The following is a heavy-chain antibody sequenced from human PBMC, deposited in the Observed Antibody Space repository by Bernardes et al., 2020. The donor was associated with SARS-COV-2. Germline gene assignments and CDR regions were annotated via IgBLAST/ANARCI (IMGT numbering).Heavy chain of an antibody. Sequence: SETLSLTCTVSGGSISSSSYYWGWIRQPPGKGLEWFGSIYYSGSTYYNPSLKSRVTISVDTSKNQFSLKLSSVTAADTAVYYCASGGYYDSSGYYGGFDYWGQGTLVTVSS. CDR3: ASGGYYDSSGYYGGFDY. CDR1: GGSISSSSYY. CDR2: IYYSGST. D-gene: IGHD3-22*01. J-gene: IGHJ4*02. V-gene: IGHV4-39*01.